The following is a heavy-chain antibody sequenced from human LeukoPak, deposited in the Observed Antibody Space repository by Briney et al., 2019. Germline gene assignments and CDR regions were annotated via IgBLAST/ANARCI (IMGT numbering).Heavy chain of an antibody. CDR2: IIPIFGTA. CDR3: ARDGDFWGGYRLRRFDP. CDR1: GGTFSSYA. Sequence: ASVKVSCKASGGTFSSYAISWVRQAPGQGLEWMGGIIPIFGTANYAQKFQGRVTITTDESTSTAYMELSSLRSEDTAVYYCARDGDFWGGYRLRRFDPWGQGTLVTVSS. D-gene: IGHD3-3*01. V-gene: IGHV1-69*05. J-gene: IGHJ5*02.